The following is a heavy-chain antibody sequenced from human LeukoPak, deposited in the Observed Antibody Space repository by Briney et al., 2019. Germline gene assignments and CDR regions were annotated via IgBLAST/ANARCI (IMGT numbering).Heavy chain of an antibody. J-gene: IGHJ5*02. D-gene: IGHD3-9*01. Sequence: PSETLSLTCTVSGGSITSYYWSWIRQPPGKGLECIGYIYYSGSTNYNPSLKSRVTISVDTSKNQFSLKLNSVTAADTAVYYCARDYDVLTAYPPTQLFDPWGQGTLVTVSS. V-gene: IGHV4-59*12. CDR3: ARDYDVLTAYPPTQLFDP. CDR2: IYYSGST. CDR1: GGSITSYY.